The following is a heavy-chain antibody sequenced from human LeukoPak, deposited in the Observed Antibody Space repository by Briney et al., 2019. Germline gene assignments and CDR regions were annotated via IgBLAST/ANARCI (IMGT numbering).Heavy chain of an antibody. V-gene: IGHV4-39*01. CDR3: ARHEAQDFDY. CDR2: IYYSGTT. Sequence: PSETLSLTCTVSGGSISSSNYYWGWIRQPPGKGLGWIGGIYYSGTTYYSPSLKSRVIISVDTSKNQFSLKLSSVTATDTAVYYCARHEAQDFDYWGQGTLVTVSS. CDR1: GGSISSSNYY. J-gene: IGHJ4*02.